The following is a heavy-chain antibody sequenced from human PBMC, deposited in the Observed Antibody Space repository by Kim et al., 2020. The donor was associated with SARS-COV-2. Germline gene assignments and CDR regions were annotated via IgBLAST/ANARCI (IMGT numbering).Heavy chain of an antibody. CDR2: IYHSGST. CDR3: ARDLEYSYGFDY. J-gene: IGHJ4*02. V-gene: IGHV4-4*02. Sequence: SDTLSLTCAVSGGSISSSNWWSWVRQPPGKGLEWIGEIYHSGSTNYNPFLKSRVTISVDKSENQFSLKLSSVTAADTAVYYCARDLEYSYGFDYWGQGTLVTVSS. D-gene: IGHD5-18*01. CDR1: GGSISSSNW.